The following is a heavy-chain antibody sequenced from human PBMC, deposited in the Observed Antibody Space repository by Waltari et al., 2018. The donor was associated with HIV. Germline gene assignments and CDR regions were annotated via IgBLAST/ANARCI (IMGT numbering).Heavy chain of an antibody. V-gene: IGHV1-69*01. CDR3: ASGGIRNYYYDSSGYYHFDY. CDR1: GAPFSRVA. Sequence: VNLVSSGAAGKKPRSSGQVSCKSPGAPFSRVAIRWVQHVPRLAVEWMGGIIPIFGTANYAQKFQGRVTITADESTSTAYMELSSLRSEDTAVYYCASGGIRNYYYDSSGYYHFDYWGQGTLVTVSS. D-gene: IGHD3-22*01. J-gene: IGHJ4*02. CDR2: IIPIFGTA.